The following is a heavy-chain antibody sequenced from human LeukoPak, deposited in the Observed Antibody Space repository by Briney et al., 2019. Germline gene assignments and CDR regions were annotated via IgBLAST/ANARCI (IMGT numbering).Heavy chain of an antibody. V-gene: IGHV3-23*01. CDR2: IYGDDDKT. CDR1: GFTFSNYA. Sequence: GGSLRLSCVASGFTFSNYAMTWVRQAPGKGQEMVSGIYGDDDKTVYGDAVKGRFTISRDNSKNTLFLQMNSLRADDTAVYYCAKTQGYYDAWGQGALVTVSS. D-gene: IGHD2-15*01. J-gene: IGHJ5*02. CDR3: AKTQGYYDA.